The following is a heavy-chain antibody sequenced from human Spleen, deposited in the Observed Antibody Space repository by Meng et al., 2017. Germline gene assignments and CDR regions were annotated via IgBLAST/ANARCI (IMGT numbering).Heavy chain of an antibody. Sequence: VQLVHSGAGVKKPGSSVKVSCEASGGTLSNFAIIWVRQAPGQGLEWMGGIIPIFGTANYAQKFQGRVTITADESTSTAYMELSSLRSEDTAVYYCARGLYDSSGIFDYWGQGTLVTVSS. D-gene: IGHD3-22*01. V-gene: IGHV1-69*01. CDR2: IIPIFGTA. CDR1: GGTLSNFA. CDR3: ARGLYDSSGIFDY. J-gene: IGHJ4*02.